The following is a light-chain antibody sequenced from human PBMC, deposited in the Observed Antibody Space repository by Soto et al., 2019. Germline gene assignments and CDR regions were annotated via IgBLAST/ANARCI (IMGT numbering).Light chain of an antibody. CDR1: QSVSSN. Sequence: MTQSPATLSVSPGERATLSCRASQSVSSNLAWYQQKPGKAPKALIYAASTLQSGVPSRFSGSGSGRDFTLTINWLQPQDFATYYCQQSYSTPWTFGQGTRVDI. J-gene: IGKJ1*01. CDR2: AAS. CDR3: QQSYSTPWT. V-gene: IGKV1-39*01.